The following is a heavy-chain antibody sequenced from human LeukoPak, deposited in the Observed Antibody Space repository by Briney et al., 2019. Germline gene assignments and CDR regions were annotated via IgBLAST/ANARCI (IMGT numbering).Heavy chain of an antibody. CDR3: AKGSHIVVVPAAMPHYYYYMDV. J-gene: IGHJ6*03. Sequence: PGGSLRLSCAASGFTFSSYAMSWVRQAPGKGLEWVSAISGSGGSTYYADSVKGRFTISRDNSKNTLYLQMNSLRAEDTAVYYCAKGSHIVVVPAAMPHYYYYMDVWGKGTTVTVSS. CDR1: GFTFSSYA. V-gene: IGHV3-23*01. CDR2: ISGSGGST. D-gene: IGHD2-2*01.